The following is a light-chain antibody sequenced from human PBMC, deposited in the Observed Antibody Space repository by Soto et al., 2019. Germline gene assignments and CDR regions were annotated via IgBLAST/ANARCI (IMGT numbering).Light chain of an antibody. CDR2: GDN. Sequence: QSVLPHPPSVSGAPGPRVSISCTGSTSNIGAPYDVHWYQHLPGTAPKLLIYGDNNRPSGVPDRFSGSKSGTSASLAITRLQAEYEADYYCQSYDISLHNYVFGTGTKLTVL. CDR1: TSNIGAPYD. J-gene: IGLJ1*01. CDR3: QSYDISLHNYV. V-gene: IGLV1-40*01.